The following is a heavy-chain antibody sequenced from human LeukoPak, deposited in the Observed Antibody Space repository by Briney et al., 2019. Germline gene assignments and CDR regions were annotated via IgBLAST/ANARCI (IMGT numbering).Heavy chain of an antibody. V-gene: IGHV3-64D*06. CDR3: VRVGATVTLRDAFDI. J-gene: IGHJ3*02. Sequence: PGGSLRLSCSASGFTFSSYDMYWVRQAPGKGLEYVSAISSSGDSTHYADSVRDRFTISRDNSKNTMFLQMSSLRAEDTAVYYCVRVGATVTLRDAFDIWGQGTMVTVSS. CDR1: GFTFSSYD. D-gene: IGHD4-17*01. CDR2: ISSSGDST.